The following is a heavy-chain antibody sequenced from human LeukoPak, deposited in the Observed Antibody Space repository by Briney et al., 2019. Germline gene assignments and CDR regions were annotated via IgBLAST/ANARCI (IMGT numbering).Heavy chain of an antibody. CDR2: ISTTGADT. J-gene: IGHJ6*02. CDR3: AKVAAGTLIDV. V-gene: IGHV3-23*01. Sequence: GGSLRLSCATSGFAFSSYAMSWVRQAPGQGLEWVSGISTTGADTYYADSVKGRLTVSRDNFKNTLYLQMNSLRAEDMAIYYCAKVAAGTLIDVWGQGTTVIVSS. D-gene: IGHD1/OR15-1a*01. CDR1: GFAFSSYA.